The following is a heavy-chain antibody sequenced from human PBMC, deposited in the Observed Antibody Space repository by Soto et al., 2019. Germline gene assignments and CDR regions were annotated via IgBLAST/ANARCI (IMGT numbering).Heavy chain of an antibody. D-gene: IGHD6-6*01. CDR1: GFSLSTSGVG. J-gene: IGHJ6*02. CDR3: AHPKAAREAYYYYYYGMDV. CDR2: IYWNDDK. V-gene: IGHV2-5*01. Sequence: QITLKESGPTLVKPTQTLTLTCTFSGFSLSTSGVGVGWIRQPPGKALEWLALIYWNDDKRYSPSLKSRLTITKDTSKNQVVLTMTNMDPVDTATYYCAHPKAAREAYYYYYYGMDVWGQGTTVTVSS.